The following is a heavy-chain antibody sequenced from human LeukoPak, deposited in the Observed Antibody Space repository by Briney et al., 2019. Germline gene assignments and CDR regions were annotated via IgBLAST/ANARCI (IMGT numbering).Heavy chain of an antibody. J-gene: IGHJ3*02. CDR2: MNPNSGNT. V-gene: IGHV1-8*01. D-gene: IGHD3-10*01. CDR1: GYTFTSYD. CDR3: ARVRVTMVRGVPNDAFDI. Sequence: ASVKVSCKASGYTFTSYDINWVRQATGQGLEWMGWMNPNSGNTGYAQKFQGRVTMTRNTSISTAYMELSSLRSEDTAVYYCARVRVTMVRGVPNDAFDIWGQGTMVTVSS.